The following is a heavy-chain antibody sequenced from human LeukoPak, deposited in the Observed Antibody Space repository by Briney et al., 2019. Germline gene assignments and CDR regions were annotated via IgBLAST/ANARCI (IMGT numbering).Heavy chain of an antibody. J-gene: IGHJ5*02. V-gene: IGHV3-11*05. CDR1: GFTFSDYY. CDR3: ARDQVAGAGWFDP. CDR2: ISSSSSYT. D-gene: IGHD6-13*01. Sequence: GGSLRLSCAASGFTFSDYYMSWIRQAPGKGLEWVSYISSSSSYTNYADSVKGRFTISRDNAKNSLNLQMNSLRAEDTAVYYCARDQVAGAGWFDPWGQGTLVTVSS.